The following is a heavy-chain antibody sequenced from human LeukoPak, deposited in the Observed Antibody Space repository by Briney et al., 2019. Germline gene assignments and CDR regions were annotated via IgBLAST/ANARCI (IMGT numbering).Heavy chain of an antibody. CDR1: GGSISSNSYY. J-gene: IGHJ5*02. V-gene: IGHV4-39*07. CDR2: IYYSGST. Sequence: PSETLSLTCTVSGGSISSNSYYWGWIRQPPGKGLEWIGSIYYSGSTYYNPSLKSRVTISVDTSKNQFSLKLSCVTAAETAVYYCARACRSSWNAWFDPWGQGTLVTVSS. D-gene: IGHD6-13*01. CDR3: ARACRSSWNAWFDP.